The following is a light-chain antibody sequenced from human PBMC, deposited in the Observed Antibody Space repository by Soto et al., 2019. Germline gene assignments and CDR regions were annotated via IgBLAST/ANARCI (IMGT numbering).Light chain of an antibody. Sequence: DIQMTQSPSSLSASVGDRVTITCRASQGISNFLAWYQQKSEKVPKLLIYAASTLQSGVPSRFSGSGSGTDFTLTISSLQPEDVATYYCQKYNSAPRTFGQGTKVEIK. J-gene: IGKJ1*01. CDR2: AAS. CDR1: QGISNF. V-gene: IGKV1-27*01. CDR3: QKYNSAPRT.